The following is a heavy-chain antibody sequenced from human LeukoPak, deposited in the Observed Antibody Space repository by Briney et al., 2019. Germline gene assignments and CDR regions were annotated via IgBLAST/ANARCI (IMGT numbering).Heavy chain of an antibody. CDR3: VRGRGDSSSPLYDAFDI. V-gene: IGHV1-69*13. CDR1: GGTFSSYA. D-gene: IGHD6-6*01. Sequence: GASVKVSCKASGGTFSSYAISWVRQAPGQGLEWMGGIIPIFGTANYAQKFQGRVTITADESTSTAYMELSSLRSEDTAVYYCVRGRGDSSSPLYDAFDIWGQGTMVTVSS. J-gene: IGHJ3*02. CDR2: IIPIFGTA.